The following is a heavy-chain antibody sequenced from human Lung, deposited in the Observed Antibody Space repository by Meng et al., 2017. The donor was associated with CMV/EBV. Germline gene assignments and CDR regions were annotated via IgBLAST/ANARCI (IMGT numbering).Heavy chain of an antibody. V-gene: IGHV4-39*07. CDR1: GGSISSSSYY. CDR3: VTETGYNYDN. CDR2: IYFSGNT. J-gene: IGHJ4*02. Sequence: QLELQASGPGKGQPWETLSLTCSVSGGSISSSSYYWGWIRQSPGKGLEWIGSIYFSGNTYYNPFLKSRVTMSVGTAQNKFSLTLRSVTAADTAVYYCVTETGYNYDNWGQGALVTVSS. D-gene: IGHD5-24*01.